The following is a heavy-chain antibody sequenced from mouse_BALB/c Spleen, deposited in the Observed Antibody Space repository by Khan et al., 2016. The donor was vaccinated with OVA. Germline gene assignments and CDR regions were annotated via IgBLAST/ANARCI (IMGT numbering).Heavy chain of an antibody. J-gene: IGHJ3*01. Sequence: QVQLLQSGAELAKPGASVKMSCKASGYTFTTYWMHWVKQRPGQGLEWIGYIDPSTGYTEYNQKFKDEVTLTTDISSSTAYLQLTNLTSEDSAVYYCARRGLDGIFAYWGQGTLVTVSA. CDR1: GYTFTTYW. CDR3: ARRGLDGIFAY. D-gene: IGHD2-1*01. V-gene: IGHV1-7*01. CDR2: IDPSTGYT.